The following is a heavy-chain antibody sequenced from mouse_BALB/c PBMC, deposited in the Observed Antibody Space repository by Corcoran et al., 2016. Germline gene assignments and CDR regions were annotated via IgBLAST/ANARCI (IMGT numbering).Heavy chain of an antibody. V-gene: IGHV1S136*01. J-gene: IGHJ3*01. D-gene: IGHD2-14*01. Sequence: VQLQQSGPELVKPGASVKMSCKASGYTFTSYVMHWVKQKPGQGLEWIGYINPYNDGTKYNEKFKGKATLTSDKSSRTAYMEPSSLTSEDSAVYSCASRYDEAWFAYWGQGTLVTVSA. CDR1: GYTFTSYV. CDR2: INPYNDGT. CDR3: ASRYDEAWFAY.